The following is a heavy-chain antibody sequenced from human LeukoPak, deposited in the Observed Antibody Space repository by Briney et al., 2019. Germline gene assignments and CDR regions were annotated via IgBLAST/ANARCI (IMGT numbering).Heavy chain of an antibody. CDR2: ISSSSDYT. V-gene: IGHV3-11*06. CDR3: VGGILTTSDY. D-gene: IGHD3-16*01. CDR1: GFTFSDYH. Sequence: GGSLRLSCAASGFTFSDYHMSWIRQAPGKGLEWVSYISSSSDYTHYADSVKGRFTISRDNAKNSLYLQMNSLRAEDTAVYYCVGGILTTSDYWGQGTLVTVSS. J-gene: IGHJ4*02.